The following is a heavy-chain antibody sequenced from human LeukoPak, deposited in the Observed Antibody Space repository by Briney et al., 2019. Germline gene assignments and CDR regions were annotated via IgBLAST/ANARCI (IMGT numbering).Heavy chain of an antibody. V-gene: IGHV5-51*01. CDR2: IYPGDSDT. D-gene: IGHD6-19*01. Sequence: GESLKISCKGSGXCFTTYWIGWVRQMPGKGLEWMGIIYPGDSDTRYSPFFQGQVTISADKSISTAYLQWSSLKASDSALYYCARRGSGLDSWGQGTLVTVSS. CDR1: GXCFTTYW. CDR3: ARRGSGLDS. J-gene: IGHJ4*02.